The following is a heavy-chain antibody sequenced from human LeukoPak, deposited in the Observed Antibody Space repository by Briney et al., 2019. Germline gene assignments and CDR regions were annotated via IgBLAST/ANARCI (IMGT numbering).Heavy chain of an antibody. D-gene: IGHD3-9*01. CDR3: ARSPSDILTGYYTVYFDY. Sequence: ASVTVSCKASGYTFTSYDINWVRQATGQGLERMGWMNPNSGNTGYVQKFQGRVTMTRNTSISTAYMELSSLRSQDTAVYFCARSPSDILTGYYTVYFDYWGQGTLVTVSS. CDR1: GYTFTSYD. V-gene: IGHV1-8*01. J-gene: IGHJ4*02. CDR2: MNPNSGNT.